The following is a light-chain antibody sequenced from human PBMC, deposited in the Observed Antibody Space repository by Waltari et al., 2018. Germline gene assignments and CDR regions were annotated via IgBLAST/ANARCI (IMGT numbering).Light chain of an antibody. Sequence: SYELTQPPSVSVSPGQTARITCSGDALPKQYAYWYQQKPGQAPVLVIYKGSERPSGIPERVSGSSSGTTVTLTISGVQAEDEADYYCQSADSSGTHVVFGGGTKLTVL. J-gene: IGLJ2*01. CDR3: QSADSSGTHVV. CDR1: ALPKQY. V-gene: IGLV3-25*03. CDR2: KGS.